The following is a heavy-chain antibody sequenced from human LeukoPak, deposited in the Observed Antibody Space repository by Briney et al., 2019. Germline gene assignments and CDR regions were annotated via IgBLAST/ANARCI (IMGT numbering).Heavy chain of an antibody. J-gene: IGHJ4*02. CDR1: GGSISDYY. CDR2: IYNSGRT. CDR3: ARDRYGDHTYFDY. D-gene: IGHD4-17*01. V-gene: IGHV4-59*12. Sequence: SETLSLICTVSGGSISDYYWSWIRQPPGKGLEWIGYIYNSGRTNYNPSLKSRVTISVDTSKDQFSLNLSSVTAADTAVYYCARDRYGDHTYFDYWGQGTLVTVSS.